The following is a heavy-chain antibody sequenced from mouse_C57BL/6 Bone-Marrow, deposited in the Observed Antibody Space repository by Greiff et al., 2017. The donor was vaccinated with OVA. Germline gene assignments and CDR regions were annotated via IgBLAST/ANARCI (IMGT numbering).Heavy chain of an antibody. Sequence: EVQRVESGGGLVKPGGSLKLSCAASGFTFSSYAMSWVRQTPEKRLEWVATISAGGGYTSYPDNVKGRFTISRDNAKNNLYLQMSHLKSEDTAMYYCAREGGEFAYWGQGTLVTVAA. CDR1: GFTFSSYA. J-gene: IGHJ3*01. CDR2: ISAGGGYT. V-gene: IGHV5-4*01. CDR3: AREGGEFAY.